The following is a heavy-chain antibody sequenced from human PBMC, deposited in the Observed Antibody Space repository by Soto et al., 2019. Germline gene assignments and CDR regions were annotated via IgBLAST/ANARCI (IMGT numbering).Heavy chain of an antibody. D-gene: IGHD4-4*01. Sequence: PGGSLRLSCAASGFTFSSYAMSWVRQAPGKGLEWVSGISGYDGSTYYADSVKGRFTISRDNSKNTLYLQMNSLRAEDTAVYYCASYGNGFTVTPAYYYYAMDVWGQGTTVTVSS. CDR3: ASYGNGFTVTPAYYYYAMDV. CDR1: GFTFSSYA. V-gene: IGHV3-23*01. J-gene: IGHJ6*02. CDR2: ISGYDGST.